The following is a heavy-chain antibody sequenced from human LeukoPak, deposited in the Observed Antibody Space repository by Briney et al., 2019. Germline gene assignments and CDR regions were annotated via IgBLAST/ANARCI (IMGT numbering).Heavy chain of an antibody. Sequence: PSETLSLTCAVSGGSISTSSYSWSWIRQPPGKGLEWIGYMYSSGSSFYNPSLKSRVSISVDTSKNQFSLKMSSVTAADTAVYYCARVVVIAATWFDPWGQGTLVAVSS. J-gene: IGHJ5*02. D-gene: IGHD2-15*01. CDR2: MYSSGSS. V-gene: IGHV4-30-4*07. CDR3: ARVVVIAATWFDP. CDR1: GGSISTSSYS.